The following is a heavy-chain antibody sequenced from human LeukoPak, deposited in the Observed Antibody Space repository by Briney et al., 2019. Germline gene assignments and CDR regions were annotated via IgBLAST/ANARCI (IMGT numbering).Heavy chain of an antibody. Sequence: GGSLRLSCTVSGFTVSSNSMSWVRQAPGKGLEWVSTLSDGGSITYYADSVKGRFTISRDNSKNTLFLQMNSLRAEDTAVYYCAKSRGSGSSMARGVNFDCWGQGTLVTVSS. CDR1: GFTVSSNS. V-gene: IGHV3-23*01. D-gene: IGHD3-10*01. CDR3: AKSRGSGSSMARGVNFDC. J-gene: IGHJ4*02. CDR2: LSDGGSIT.